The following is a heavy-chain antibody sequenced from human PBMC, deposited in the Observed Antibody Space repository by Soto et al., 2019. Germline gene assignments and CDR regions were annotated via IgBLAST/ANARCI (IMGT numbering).Heavy chain of an antibody. V-gene: IGHV1-3*01. CDR2: INAGNGNT. CDR3: TTDGSETGEFDY. J-gene: IGHJ4*02. D-gene: IGHD3-10*01. CDR1: GYTFTSYA. Sequence: ASVKVSCKASGYTFTSYAMHWVRQAPGQRLEWMGWINAGNGNTKYSQKFQGRVTITRDTSASTAYMELSSLRSEDTAVYYCTTDGSETGEFDYWGQGTLVTVSS.